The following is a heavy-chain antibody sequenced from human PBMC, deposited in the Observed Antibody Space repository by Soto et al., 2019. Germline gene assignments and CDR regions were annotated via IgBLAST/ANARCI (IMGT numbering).Heavy chain of an antibody. CDR3: ARLEQKEAKYDYRNLGWFVP. J-gene: IGHJ5*02. Sequence: QVQLVQSGAEVKKPGSSVKVSCKASGGTFSSYAISWVRQAPGQGLEWMGGIIPIFGTANYAQKFQGRVTITADESTSTAYMELSSLSAEDTAVYYCARLEQKEAKYDYRNLGWFVPWGQGSLVTVSS. CDR1: GGTFSSYA. V-gene: IGHV1-69*01. D-gene: IGHD4-4*01. CDR2: IIPIFGTA.